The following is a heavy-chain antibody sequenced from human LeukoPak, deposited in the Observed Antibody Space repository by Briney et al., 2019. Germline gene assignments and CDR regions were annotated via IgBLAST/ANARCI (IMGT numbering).Heavy chain of an antibody. CDR2: INHSGST. Sequence: PSETLSLTCAVYGGSFSGYYWSWIRQPPGKGLEWIGEINHSGSTNYNPSLKSRVTISLDTSKNQFSLKLSSVTAADTAVYYCARESYSSSWYADYWGQGTLVTVSS. J-gene: IGHJ4*02. CDR3: ARESYSSSWYADY. D-gene: IGHD6-13*01. V-gene: IGHV4-34*01. CDR1: GGSFSGYY.